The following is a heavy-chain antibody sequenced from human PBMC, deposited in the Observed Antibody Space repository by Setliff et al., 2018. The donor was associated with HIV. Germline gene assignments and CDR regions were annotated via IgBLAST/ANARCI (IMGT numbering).Heavy chain of an antibody. CDR1: GGSISSGNYY. Sequence: PSETLSLTCTVSGGSISSGNYYWSWIRQHPGKGLEWIGYIYYSGSTYYNPSLKSRVTMSVDTSKNQFSLKLSSVTAADTAVYYCARMGEMVTIGYYYHYMDVWGKGTTVTVSS. CDR3: ARMGEMVTIGYYYHYMDV. V-gene: IGHV4-31*03. J-gene: IGHJ6*03. D-gene: IGHD3-16*01. CDR2: IYYSGST.